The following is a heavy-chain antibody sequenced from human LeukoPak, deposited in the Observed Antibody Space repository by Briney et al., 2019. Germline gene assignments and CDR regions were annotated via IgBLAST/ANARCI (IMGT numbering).Heavy chain of an antibody. J-gene: IGHJ4*02. Sequence: ASVKVSCKASGYTFTDYYIHWVRQAPGQGLEWMGWISPNSGGTNYAQKFQGRVTMTRDTSISTAYMELSSLRSDDTAVYYCARGGAYTYGYYWGQGTLVSVSS. CDR2: ISPNSGGT. V-gene: IGHV1-2*02. D-gene: IGHD5-18*01. CDR3: ARGGAYTYGYY. CDR1: GYTFTDYY.